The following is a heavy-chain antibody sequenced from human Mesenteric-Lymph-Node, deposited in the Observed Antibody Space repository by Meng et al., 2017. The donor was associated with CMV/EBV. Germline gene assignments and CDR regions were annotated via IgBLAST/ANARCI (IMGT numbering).Heavy chain of an antibody. V-gene: IGHV4-61*01. D-gene: IGHD3-3*01. CDR2: IFATRNT. Sequence: CTFSCAAFSSGTSYWTWVRQPPGRGPEWIGYIFATRNTNYNPSLKSRVTISSDTSKNQFYLKMYSVTAADAAVYYCARGDRDYYFDSWGQGTLVTVSS. CDR1: CAAFSSGTSY. CDR3: ARGDRDYYFDS. J-gene: IGHJ4*02.